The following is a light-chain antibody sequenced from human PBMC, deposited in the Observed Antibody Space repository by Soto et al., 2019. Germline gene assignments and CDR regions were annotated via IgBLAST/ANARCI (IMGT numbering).Light chain of an antibody. Sequence: SYELTQPPSVSVAPGQTARITCGGTNIGSKSVHWYQQKPCQAPVLVVYDDSDRPSGIPERFSGSNSGNTATLTISRVEAGDEADYYCQVWDSSSDPDNVFGSGTQLTVL. CDR3: QVWDSSSDPDNV. CDR1: NIGSKS. CDR2: DDS. V-gene: IGLV3-21*02. J-gene: IGLJ6*01.